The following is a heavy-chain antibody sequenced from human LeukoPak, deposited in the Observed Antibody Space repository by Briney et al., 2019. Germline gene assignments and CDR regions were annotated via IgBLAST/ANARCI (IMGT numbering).Heavy chain of an antibody. CDR3: AREEVPATALDY. V-gene: IGHV3-21*01. CDR1: GFTFSSYS. CDR2: ISSSSSYI. D-gene: IGHD2-2*01. J-gene: IGHJ4*02. Sequence: GSLRLSCAASGFTFSSYSMNWVRQAPGKGLEWVSSISSSSSYIYYADSVKGRFTISRDNAKNSLYLQMNSLRAEDTAVYYCAREEVPATALDYWGQGTLVTVSS.